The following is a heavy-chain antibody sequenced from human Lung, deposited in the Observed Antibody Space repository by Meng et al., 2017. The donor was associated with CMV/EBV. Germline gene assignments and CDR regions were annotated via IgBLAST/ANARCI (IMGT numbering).Heavy chain of an antibody. Sequence: LXCAVYGGSFSGYYWSWIRQLPGKGLEWIGEINHSGSTNYNPSLKSRVTISVDTSKNQFSLKLSSVTAADTAVYYCARELGYCSSTSCYTYYYYGMDVWXQGTTVTVSS. J-gene: IGHJ6*02. CDR1: GGSFSGYY. D-gene: IGHD2-2*02. V-gene: IGHV4-34*01. CDR3: ARELGYCSSTSCYTYYYYGMDV. CDR2: INHSGST.